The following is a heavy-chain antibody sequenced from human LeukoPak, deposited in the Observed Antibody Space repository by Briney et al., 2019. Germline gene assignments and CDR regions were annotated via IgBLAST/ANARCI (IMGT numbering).Heavy chain of an antibody. CDR2: ISGSGAST. V-gene: IGHV3-23*01. D-gene: IGHD1-26*01. CDR1: GFTLSTNA. J-gene: IGHJ4*02. CDR3: AKDVGKWESLHFFDY. Sequence: GGSLRLSCLTSGFTLSTNAVSWVRRAPGKGLEWISGISGSGASTYYAVSVKGRFTISRDDSRNTLYLQMNSLRGDDTAVYYCAKDVGKWESLHFFDYWGQGTLVTVSS.